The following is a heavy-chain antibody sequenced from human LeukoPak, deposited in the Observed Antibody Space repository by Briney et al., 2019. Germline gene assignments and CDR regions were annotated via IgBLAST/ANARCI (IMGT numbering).Heavy chain of an antibody. D-gene: IGHD3-10*01. Sequence: ASVKVSCKASGYTFTGYYMHWVRQAPGQGLEWMGWINPNSGGTNYSQKFQGRVTITRDTSASTAYMELSSLRSEDTAVYYCARYYYGSSYGMDVWGQGTTVTVSS. V-gene: IGHV1-2*02. CDR3: ARYYYGSSYGMDV. CDR2: INPNSGGT. CDR1: GYTFTGYY. J-gene: IGHJ6*02.